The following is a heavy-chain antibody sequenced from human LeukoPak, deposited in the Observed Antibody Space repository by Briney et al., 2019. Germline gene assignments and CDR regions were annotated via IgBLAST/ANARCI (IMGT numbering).Heavy chain of an antibody. CDR1: GGSISSSSYY. D-gene: IGHD4-17*01. Sequence: SSETLSLTCTVSGGSISSSSYYWGWIRQPPGKGLEWIGSIYYSGSTYYNPSLKGRVTISVDTSKNQFSLKLNSVTAADTAVYYCARHKDWRMGDYEDYWGQGTLVTVSS. CDR2: IYYSGST. J-gene: IGHJ4*02. V-gene: IGHV4-39*01. CDR3: ARHKDWRMGDYEDY.